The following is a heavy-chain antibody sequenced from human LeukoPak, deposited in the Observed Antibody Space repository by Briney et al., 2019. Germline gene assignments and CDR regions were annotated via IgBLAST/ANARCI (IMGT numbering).Heavy chain of an antibody. D-gene: IGHD5-24*01. V-gene: IGHV3-64*02. CDR2: ISGDGSRT. J-gene: IGHJ4*02. CDR1: GFIFSNYP. CDR3: AREYRNGSNDY. Sequence: GGSLRLSCAASGFIFSNYPMHWVRQAPGKGLEYVSAISGDGSRTYYADSVKGRFTVSRDNSKNTLYLQMGSLRAEDMALYFCAREYRNGSNDYWGQGTLVTVSS.